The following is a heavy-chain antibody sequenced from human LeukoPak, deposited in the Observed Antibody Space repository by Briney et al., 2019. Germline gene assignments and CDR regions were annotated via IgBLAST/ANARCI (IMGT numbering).Heavy chain of an antibody. V-gene: IGHV4-59*11. J-gene: IGHJ4*02. D-gene: IGHD3-10*01. CDR2: ISYTGST. CDR1: GASISSHY. CDR3: ARAVGDITSSQDLDY. Sequence: SETLSLICTVSGASISSHYWSWIRQPPGKGLEWIGYISYTGSTDYNPSLTSRVTISLDTSTNQFSLKMTSVTPADTAVYYCARAVGDITSSQDLDYWGQGTLVTVSS.